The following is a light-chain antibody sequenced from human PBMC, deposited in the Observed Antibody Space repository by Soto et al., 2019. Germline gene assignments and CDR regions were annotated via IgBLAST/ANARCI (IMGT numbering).Light chain of an antibody. CDR1: NSDVGGYNY. J-gene: IGLJ2*01. CDR3: CSYAGSYTSL. CDR2: DVT. Sequence: QSALTQPRSMSGSPGQSVTIYCTGTNSDVGGYNYVSWYQQHPGKAPKLMIYDVTKRPSGVPDRVSGSKSGNTASLTISGLQAEDEGDYYCCSYAGSYTSLFGGGTKVTVL. V-gene: IGLV2-11*01.